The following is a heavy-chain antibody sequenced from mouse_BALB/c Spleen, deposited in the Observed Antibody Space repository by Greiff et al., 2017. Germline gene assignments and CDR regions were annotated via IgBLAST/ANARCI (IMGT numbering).Heavy chain of an antibody. Sequence: VQLVESGPGLVAPSQSLSITCTVSGFSLSRYSVHWVRQPPGKGLEWLGMIWGGGSTDYNSALKSRLSISKDNSKSQVFLKMNSLQTDDTAMYYCARNPHYYGSYWYFDVWGAGTTVTVSS. J-gene: IGHJ1*01. D-gene: IGHD1-1*01. V-gene: IGHV2-6-4*01. CDR3: ARNPHYYGSYWYFDV. CDR2: IWGGGST. CDR1: GFSLSRYS.